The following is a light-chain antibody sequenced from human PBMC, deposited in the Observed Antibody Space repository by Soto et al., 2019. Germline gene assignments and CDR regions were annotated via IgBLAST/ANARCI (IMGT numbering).Light chain of an antibody. CDR2: GAS. CDR1: QSVSSSY. CDR3: QQYGSSPPYT. Sequence: EIVLTQSPGTLSLAAGERATLSCKASQSVSSSYLAWYQQKPGQAPRLLIYGASSRATGIPDRFSGSRSGTDFTLTISRLEPADFAVYYCQQYGSSPPYTFGQGTKLEIK. V-gene: IGKV3-20*01. J-gene: IGKJ2*01.